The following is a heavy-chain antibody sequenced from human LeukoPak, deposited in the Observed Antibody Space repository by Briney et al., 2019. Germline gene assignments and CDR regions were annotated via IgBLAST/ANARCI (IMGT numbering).Heavy chain of an antibody. CDR2: IKSKTDGGTT. Sequence: GGSLRLSCAASGFNFSNAWMSWVRQAPGKGLEWVGRIKSKTDGGTTDYAAPVKGRFTISGDDSKNTLYLQMNSLKTEDTAVYYCASWYLGEYSSSWYRGADYDAFDIWGQGTMVTVSS. V-gene: IGHV3-15*01. D-gene: IGHD6-13*01. J-gene: IGHJ3*02. CDR3: ASWYLGEYSSSWYRGADYDAFDI. CDR1: GFNFSNAW.